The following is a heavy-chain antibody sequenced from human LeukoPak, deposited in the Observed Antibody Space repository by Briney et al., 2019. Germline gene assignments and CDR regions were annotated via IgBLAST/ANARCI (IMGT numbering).Heavy chain of an antibody. CDR3: ARVIFRYYYYMDV. CDR2: IYYSGST. J-gene: IGHJ6*03. D-gene: IGHD3/OR15-3a*01. V-gene: IGHV4-59*01. CDR1: GGSISSYY. Sequence: PSETLSLTCTVSGGSISSYYWSWIRQPPGKGLEWIGYIYYSGSTNYNPSLKSRVTISVDTSKNQFSLKLSSVTAADTAVYDCARVIFRYYYYMDVCGKGTTVTVSS.